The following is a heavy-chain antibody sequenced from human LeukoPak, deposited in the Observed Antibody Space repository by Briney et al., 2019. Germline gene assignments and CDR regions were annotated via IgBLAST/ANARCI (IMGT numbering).Heavy chain of an antibody. CDR2: IYYSGST. D-gene: IGHD2-15*01. Sequence: SETLSLTCNVSGGSISSSSYYWGWIRQPPGKGLEWIGSIYYSGSTNYNPSLKSRVTISVDTSKNQFSLKLSSVTAADTAVYYCARASVAYYYYYYMDVWGKGTTVTVSS. CDR1: GGSISSSSYY. CDR3: ARASVAYYYYYYMDV. J-gene: IGHJ6*03. V-gene: IGHV4-39*07.